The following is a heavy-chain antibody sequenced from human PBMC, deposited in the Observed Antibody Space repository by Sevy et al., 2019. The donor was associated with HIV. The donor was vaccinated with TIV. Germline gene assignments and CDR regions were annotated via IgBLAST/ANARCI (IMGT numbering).Heavy chain of an antibody. J-gene: IGHJ4*02. CDR1: GGSITSNNYY. Sequence: SETLSLTCSVSGGSITSNNYYWGWIRHPPGKGLEWIGSIYHSGNTYYNPSLKSRVTVSVDTSRSHFSLKVTSVAASDTAVYFCASQPGYRSTYYGFSLSRTFDSWGPGTLVTVSS. CDR2: IYHSGNT. CDR3: ASQPGYRSTYYGFSLSRTFDS. V-gene: IGHV4-39*01. D-gene: IGHD6-19*01.